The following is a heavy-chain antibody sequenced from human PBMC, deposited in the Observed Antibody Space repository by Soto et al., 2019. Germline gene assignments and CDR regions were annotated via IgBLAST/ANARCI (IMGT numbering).Heavy chain of an antibody. V-gene: IGHV1-8*01. CDR1: GYTITSYD. CDR3: ARHRTTVTYYYYYMDV. J-gene: IGHJ6*03. D-gene: IGHD4-17*01. CDR2: MNPNSGNT. Sequence: ASVKVSCKASGYTITSYDINWVRQATGQGLEWMGWMNPNSGNTGYAQKFQGRVTMTRNTSISTAYMELSSLRSEDTAVYYCARHRTTVTYYYYYMDVWGKGTTVTVSS.